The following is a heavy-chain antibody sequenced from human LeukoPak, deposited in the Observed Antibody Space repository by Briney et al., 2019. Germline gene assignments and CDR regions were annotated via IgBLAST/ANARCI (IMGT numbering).Heavy chain of an antibody. J-gene: IGHJ6*03. CDR1: GGSISSYY. V-gene: IGHV4-4*07. Sequence: SETLSLTCTVSGGSISSYYWSWIRQPAGKGLEWIGRIYTSGSTNYNPSLKSRATMSVDTSKHQFSLKLSSVTAADPAVYYCARVSRRGYSGYYYYYMDVWGKGTTVTVSS. CDR3: ARVSRRGYSGYYYYYMDV. D-gene: IGHD5-12*01. CDR2: IYTSGST.